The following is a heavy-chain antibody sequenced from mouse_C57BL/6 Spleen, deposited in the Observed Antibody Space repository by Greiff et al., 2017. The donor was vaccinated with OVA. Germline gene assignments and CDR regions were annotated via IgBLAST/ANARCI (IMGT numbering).Heavy chain of an antibody. D-gene: IGHD2-5*01. CDR3: ARSSYYSNYFYFDY. J-gene: IGHJ2*01. Sequence: EVQLVESGGGLVKPGGSLKLSCAASGFTFSSYAMSWVRQTPEKRLAWVATISDGGSYTYSPDNVKGRFTNSRDNAKNNLYLQMSHLKSEDTAMYYCARSSYYSNYFYFDYWGQGTTLTVSS. V-gene: IGHV5-4*01. CDR2: ISDGGSYT. CDR1: GFTFSSYA.